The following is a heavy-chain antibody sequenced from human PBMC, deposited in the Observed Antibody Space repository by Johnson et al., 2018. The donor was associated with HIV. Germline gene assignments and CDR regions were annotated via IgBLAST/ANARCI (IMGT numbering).Heavy chain of an antibody. D-gene: IGHD3-22*01. J-gene: IGHJ3*02. Sequence: VQLVESGGGLVKPGGSLRLSCAASGFTVINNYMTWVRQAPGKGLEWVSIIYSRDTTYYADSVKGRFSISRDSSKNTLFLQMNSLKIEDTATYYCTTAGSSGSAHAFDIWGQGTRVTVSS. V-gene: IGHV3-66*01. CDR2: IYSRDTT. CDR1: GFTVINNY. CDR3: TTAGSSGSAHAFDI.